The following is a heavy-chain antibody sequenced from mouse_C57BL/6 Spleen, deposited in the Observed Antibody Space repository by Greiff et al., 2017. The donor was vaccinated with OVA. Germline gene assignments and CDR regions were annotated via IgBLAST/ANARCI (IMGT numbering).Heavy chain of an antibody. CDR2: IDPENGDT. CDR3: TFYYDYDEGYAMDY. CDR1: GFNIKDDY. V-gene: IGHV14-4*01. J-gene: IGHJ4*01. D-gene: IGHD2-4*01. Sequence: VQLQQSGAELVRPGASVKLSCTASGFNIKDDYMHWVKQRPEQGLEWIGWIDPENGDTEYASKFQGKATKTADTSSNTAYLQLSSLTSEDTAVYYCTFYYDYDEGYAMDYWGQGTSVTVSS.